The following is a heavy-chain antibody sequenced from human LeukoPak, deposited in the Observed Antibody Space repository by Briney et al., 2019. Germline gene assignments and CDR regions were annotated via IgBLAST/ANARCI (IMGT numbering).Heavy chain of an antibody. V-gene: IGHV1-2*02. CDR3: AREGEIVGATIIWFDP. CDR1: GYTFTGYY. CDR2: INPNSGGT. Sequence: GASVKVSCKASGYTFTGYYMHWVRQAPGQGLEWMGWINPNSGGTNYAQKFQGRVTMTRDTSISTAYMELSRLRSDDTAVYYCAREGEIVGATIIWFDPWGQGTLVTVSS. D-gene: IGHD1-26*01. J-gene: IGHJ5*02.